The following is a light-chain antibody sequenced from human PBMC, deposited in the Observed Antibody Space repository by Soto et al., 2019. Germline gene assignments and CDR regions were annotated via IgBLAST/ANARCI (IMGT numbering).Light chain of an antibody. CDR2: DVT. J-gene: IGLJ1*01. CDR1: XXDVGGYNY. CDR3: SSYTSSTTYV. V-gene: IGLV2-14*01. Sequence: QSALTQPASVSGSPGXXVAISCTGTXXDVGGYNYVSWYQQHPGKAPKLMLYDVTNRPSGVSDRFSGSKSGNTASLTISGLQSEDEADYYCSSYTSSTTYVFGTGTKLTVL.